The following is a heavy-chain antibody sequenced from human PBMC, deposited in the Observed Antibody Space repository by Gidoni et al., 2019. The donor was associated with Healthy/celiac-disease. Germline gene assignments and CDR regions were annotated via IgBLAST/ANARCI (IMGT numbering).Heavy chain of an antibody. J-gene: IGHJ4*02. Sequence: QVQLVQSGAEVQQPGASVKVSFKASGYTFTSYDINWVRKATGQGLEWMGWMNPNSGDTGYAQKFQGRVTMTRNTSISTAYMELSSLRSEDTAVYYCARGAGRWYYFDCWGQGTLVTVSS. CDR2: MNPNSGDT. V-gene: IGHV1-8*01. CDR3: ARGAGRWYYFDC. CDR1: GYTFTSYD. D-gene: IGHD2-15*01.